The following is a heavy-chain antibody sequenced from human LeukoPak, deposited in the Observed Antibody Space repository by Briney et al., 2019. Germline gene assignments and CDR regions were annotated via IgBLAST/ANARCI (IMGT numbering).Heavy chain of an antibody. J-gene: IGHJ4*02. CDR3: AKDSLDY. Sequence: GGSLRLSRAASGFTFSSNEMNWVRQAPGKGLEWVSYISSSGGTMFYADSVKGRFTISRDNAKNSVYLQMNSLRAEDTAVYYCAKDSLDYWGQGTLVTVSS. V-gene: IGHV3-48*03. CDR2: ISSSGGTM. CDR1: GFTFSSNE.